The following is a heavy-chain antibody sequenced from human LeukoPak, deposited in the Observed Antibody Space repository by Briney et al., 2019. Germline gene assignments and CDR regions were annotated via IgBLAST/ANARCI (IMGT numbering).Heavy chain of an antibody. CDR1: GFTFSSYA. CDR2: ISGSGGST. Sequence: GGSLRLSCAASGFTFSSYAMSWVRQAPGKGLEWVSAISGSGGSTYYADSVKGRFTISRDNAKNSLYLQMNSLRAEDTAVYYCARLKWELHPFDYWGQGTLVTVSS. CDR3: ARLKWELHPFDY. J-gene: IGHJ4*02. D-gene: IGHD1-26*01. V-gene: IGHV3-23*01.